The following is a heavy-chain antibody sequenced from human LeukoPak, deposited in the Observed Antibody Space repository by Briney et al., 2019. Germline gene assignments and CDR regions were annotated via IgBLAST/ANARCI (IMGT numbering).Heavy chain of an antibody. CDR1: GGSISSYY. J-gene: IGHJ4*02. Sequence: SQTLSLTCTVSGGSISSYYWSWIRQPPGKGLEWIGYIYYSGSTNYNPSLKSRVTISVDTSKNQFSLKLSSVTAADTAVYYCAGHHPRNTVDFWGQGTLVTVSS. V-gene: IGHV4-59*08. CDR2: IYYSGST. CDR3: AGHHPRNTVDF. D-gene: IGHD2/OR15-2a*01.